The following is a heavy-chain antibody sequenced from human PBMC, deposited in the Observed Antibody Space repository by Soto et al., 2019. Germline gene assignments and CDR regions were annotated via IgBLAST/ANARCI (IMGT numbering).Heavy chain of an antibody. CDR3: GLAEGYYYYGMDV. CDR1: GGSFSGYY. CDR2: INHSGST. D-gene: IGHD3-3*02. J-gene: IGHJ6*02. Sequence: QVQLQQWGAGLLKPSETLSLTCAVYGGSFSGYYWSWIRQPPGKGLEWIGEINHSGSTNYNPSLKSRVTISVDTSKNQFSLKLSSVTAADTAVYYCGLAEGYYYYGMDVWGQGTTVTVSS. V-gene: IGHV4-34*01.